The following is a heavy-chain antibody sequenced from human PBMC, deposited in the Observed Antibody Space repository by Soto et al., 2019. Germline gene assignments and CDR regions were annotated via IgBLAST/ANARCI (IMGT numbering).Heavy chain of an antibody. CDR1: GGTFSSYA. J-gene: IGHJ6*02. D-gene: IGHD2-2*01. Sequence: QVQLVQSGAEVKKPGSSVKVSCKASGGTFSSYAISWVRQAPGQGLEWMGGIIPTSDTTNYAQKFQGRVTSTADESTSTAYMELSSLRSEDTAVDYCARSQGSSTSLEIYYYYYYGVDVWGQGTTVTVSS. V-gene: IGHV1-69*01. CDR2: IIPTSDTT. CDR3: ARSQGSSTSLEIYYYYYYGVDV.